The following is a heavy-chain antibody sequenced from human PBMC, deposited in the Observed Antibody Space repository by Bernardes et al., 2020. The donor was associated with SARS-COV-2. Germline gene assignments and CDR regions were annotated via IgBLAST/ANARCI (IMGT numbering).Heavy chain of an antibody. CDR1: GYTFTSYG. J-gene: IGHJ6*02. CDR2: ISAYNGNT. CDR3: ARLKYYDFWSGYPHYGMDV. V-gene: IGHV1-18*01. Sequence: ASMKVSCKASGYTFTSYGISWVRQAPGQGLEWMGWISAYNGNTNYAQKLQGRVTMTTDTSTSTAYMELRSLRSDDTAVYYCARLKYYDFWSGYPHYGMDVWGQGTTVTVSS. D-gene: IGHD3-3*01.